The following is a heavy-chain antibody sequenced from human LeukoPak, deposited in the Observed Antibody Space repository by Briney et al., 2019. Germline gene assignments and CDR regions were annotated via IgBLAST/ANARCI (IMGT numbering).Heavy chain of an antibody. Sequence: HGGALRLSCAASGFTFIDYWMHSGRPAPGKGLVWVSRIKGDGSSTTYADSVKGRFTISRDNAKNTLYLQMNSLRAEDTAVYYCARDLSYSLEYWGQGTLVTVSS. J-gene: IGHJ4*02. CDR3: ARDLSYSLEY. CDR1: GFTFIDYW. V-gene: IGHV3-74*01. CDR2: IKGDGSST. D-gene: IGHD3-10*01.